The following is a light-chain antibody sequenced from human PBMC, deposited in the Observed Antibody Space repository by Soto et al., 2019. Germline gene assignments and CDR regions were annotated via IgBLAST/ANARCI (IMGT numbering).Light chain of an antibody. J-gene: IGKJ1*01. Sequence: DIQMTQSPSTLSASVGDRVTITCRASQSISSWLAWYQQKPGKAPKLLIYDASSLESGVPSRCSGSGSGTEFPLTISSLQPDDFATYYCQQYNSYSGTFGQGTKVEIK. CDR3: QQYNSYSGT. V-gene: IGKV1-5*01. CDR2: DAS. CDR1: QSISSW.